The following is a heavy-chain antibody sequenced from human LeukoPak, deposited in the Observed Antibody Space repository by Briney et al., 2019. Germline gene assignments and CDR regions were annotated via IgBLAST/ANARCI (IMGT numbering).Heavy chain of an antibody. Sequence: ASVKVSCKASGYTLTNYAIHWVRQAPGQRLEWMGWFNSDTGNTDYSQKFQGRVTISRDTSANTAYMELNRLRPEDTAVFYCVRGGPNKSGWTLDYWGQGTLVTFSS. CDR1: GYTLTNYA. CDR2: FNSDTGNT. CDR3: VRGGPNKSGWTLDY. D-gene: IGHD6-19*01. J-gene: IGHJ4*02. V-gene: IGHV1-3*01.